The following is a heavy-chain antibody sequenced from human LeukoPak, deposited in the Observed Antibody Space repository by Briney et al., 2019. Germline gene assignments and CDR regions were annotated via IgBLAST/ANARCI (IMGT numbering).Heavy chain of an antibody. CDR1: GGSIRSSY. CDR2: IYYTGST. J-gene: IGHJ4*02. D-gene: IGHD5-12*01. CDR3: ARGGIRGYSAFDNLDF. Sequence: PSETLSLTCTVSGGSIRSSYWSWIRQPPGKGLEWIGYIYYTGSTNHNPSLKSRVTISVDTSENQFSLQLRSVTAADTAFYYCARGGIRGYSAFDNLDFWGLGTHVTVSS. V-gene: IGHV4-59*01.